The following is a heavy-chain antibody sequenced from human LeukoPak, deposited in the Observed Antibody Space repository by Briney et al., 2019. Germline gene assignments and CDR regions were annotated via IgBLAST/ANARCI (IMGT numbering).Heavy chain of an antibody. J-gene: IGHJ4*02. CDR1: GYTFTRYY. D-gene: IGHD7-27*01. CDR2: INPNSGGT. CDR3: ARDGELTGDKAFDY. V-gene: IGHV1-2*02. Sequence: GASVKVSCKASGYTFTRYYMHWVRQAPGQGLEWMGGINPNSGGTNDAQKFQGRVTMTRDTSISTAYMELSRLRSDDTAVYYCARDGELTGDKAFDYWGQGTLVTVSS.